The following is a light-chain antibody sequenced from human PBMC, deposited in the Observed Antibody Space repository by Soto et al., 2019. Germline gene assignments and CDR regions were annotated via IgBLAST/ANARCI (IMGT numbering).Light chain of an antibody. CDR3: QVWDSRSEVV. V-gene: IGLV3-21*02. CDR2: DDT. J-gene: IGLJ2*01. Sequence: SYELTQPPSVSVAPGQTARITCGGDSIGTKSVHWYQQRPGQAPVVVVYDDTDRPSGIPERFSGSNSGNTATLTISRVAAGDEADYYCQVWDSRSEVVFGGGTKVTVL. CDR1: SIGTKS.